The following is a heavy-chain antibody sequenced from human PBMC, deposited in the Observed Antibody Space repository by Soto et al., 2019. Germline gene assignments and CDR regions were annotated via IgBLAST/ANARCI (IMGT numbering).Heavy chain of an antibody. D-gene: IGHD1-26*01. V-gene: IGHV3-30*18. CDR2: ISYDGSNK. CDR3: AKAAYSGSSTTFDY. CDR1: GFAFSSYG. J-gene: IGHJ4*02. Sequence: PGGSLRLSCAASGFAFSSYGIHWVRQAPGKGLEWVAVISYDGSNKYYADSVKGRFTISRDNSKNTLYLQMNSLRAEDTAVYYCAKAAYSGSSTTFDYWGQGTLVTVSS.